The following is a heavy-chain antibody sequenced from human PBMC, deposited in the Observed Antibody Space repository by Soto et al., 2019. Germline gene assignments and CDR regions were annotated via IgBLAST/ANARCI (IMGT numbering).Heavy chain of an antibody. CDR2: IYISGNT. V-gene: IGHV4-59*02. CDR3: ARGVLRYYHYGMDV. CDR1: GDSVSSYY. Sequence: QVQLQESGPGLVKPSETLSLSCTVSGDSVSSYYWSWIRQLPGRGLEWIGYIYISGNTNYNPSLKGPVTLSRDTSKNQFSLNLTSVTAADTAVYYCARGVLRYYHYGMDVWGQGTTVTVSS. J-gene: IGHJ6*02.